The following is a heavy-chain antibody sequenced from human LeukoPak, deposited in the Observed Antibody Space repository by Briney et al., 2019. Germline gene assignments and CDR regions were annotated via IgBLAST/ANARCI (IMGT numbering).Heavy chain of an antibody. V-gene: IGHV3-23*01. D-gene: IGHD5-24*01. CDR3: ARGGGYNFGCFDL. CDR1: GFTFSNSA. J-gene: IGHJ2*01. Sequence: GGSLRLSCAASGFTFSNSAMNWVRQAPGKGLEWVSAINGRGGSTYYADSVKGRFTISRDNSKNTLYLQMNSLRAEDTAVYYCARGGGYNFGCFDLWGRGTLVTVSS. CDR2: INGRGGST.